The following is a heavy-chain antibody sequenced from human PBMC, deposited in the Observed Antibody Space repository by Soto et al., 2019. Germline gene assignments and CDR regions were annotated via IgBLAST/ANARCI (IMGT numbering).Heavy chain of an antibody. J-gene: IGHJ4*02. CDR2: ISPAGIST. Sequence: GGSLRLSCVSSGFSFSSYAMSWVRQTPGKGLEWVSAISPAGISTYYADSVKGHFTISRDNSKNSLFLQMNSLRAGDTAIYYCAKDQGSSSGLDYWGQGTPVTVSS. D-gene: IGHD6-6*01. CDR3: AKDQGSSSGLDY. CDR1: GFSFSSYA. V-gene: IGHV3-23*01.